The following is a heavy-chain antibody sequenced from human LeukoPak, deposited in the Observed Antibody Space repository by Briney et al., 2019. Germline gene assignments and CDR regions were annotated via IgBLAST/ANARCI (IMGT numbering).Heavy chain of an antibody. V-gene: IGHV4-59*01. CDR3: ARATNYAGVFDY. D-gene: IGHD2-2*01. CDR2: IYYSGST. Sequence: PSETLSLTCIVSGGSSSSYYWSWIRQPPGKGLEWIGYIYYSGSTNYNPSLKSRVTISVNTSKNQFSLKLSSVTAADTAVYYCARATNYAGVFDYWGQGTLVTVSS. J-gene: IGHJ4*02. CDR1: GGSSSSYY.